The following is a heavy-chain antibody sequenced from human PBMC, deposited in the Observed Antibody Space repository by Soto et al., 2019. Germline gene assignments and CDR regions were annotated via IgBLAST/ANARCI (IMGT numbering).Heavy chain of an antibody. CDR3: ARAGPKSGATRYYYYGMDV. Sequence: GASVKVSCKASGGTFSSYAISWVRQAPGQGLEWMGGIIPIFGTANYAQKFQGRVTITADESTSTAYMELSSLRSEDTAVYYCARAGPKSGATRYYYYGMDVWGQGTTVTVSS. J-gene: IGHJ6*02. V-gene: IGHV1-69*13. D-gene: IGHD1-26*01. CDR1: GGTFSSYA. CDR2: IIPIFGTA.